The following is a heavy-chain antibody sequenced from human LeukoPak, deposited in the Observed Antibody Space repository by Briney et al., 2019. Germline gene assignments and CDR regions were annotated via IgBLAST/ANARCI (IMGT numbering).Heavy chain of an antibody. CDR1: GFTVSSNY. J-gene: IGHJ4*02. V-gene: IGHV3-23*01. Sequence: PGGSLRLSCAASGFTVSSNYMSWVRQAPGKGLEWVSAISGSGGSTYYADSVKGRFTISRDNSKNTLYLQMNSLRAEDTAVYYCAPRPVASPLFDYWGQGTLVTVSS. CDR3: APRPVASPLFDY. CDR2: ISGSGGST. D-gene: IGHD6-6*01.